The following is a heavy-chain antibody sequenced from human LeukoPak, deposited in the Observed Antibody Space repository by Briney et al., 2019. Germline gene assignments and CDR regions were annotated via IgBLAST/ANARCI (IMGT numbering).Heavy chain of an antibody. J-gene: IGHJ6*03. CDR1: GFTFSGSA. D-gene: IGHD6-19*01. V-gene: IGHV3-73*01. CDR3: AKKAGIAVAEYYYYYYYMDV. Sequence: GGSLRLSCAASGFTFSGSAMHWVRQASGKGLEWVGRIRSKANSYATAYAASVKGRFTISRDDSKNTAYLQMNSLRAEDTAVYYCAKKAGIAVAEYYYYYYYMDVWGKGTTVTVSS. CDR2: IRSKANSYAT.